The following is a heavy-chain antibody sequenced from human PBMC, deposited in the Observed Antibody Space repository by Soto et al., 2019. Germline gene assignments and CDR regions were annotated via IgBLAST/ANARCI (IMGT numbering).Heavy chain of an antibody. D-gene: IGHD4-17*01. CDR3: ARDLLNYGDYLSSFDY. Sequence: LSLTCAASGFTFSSYSMNWVRQAPGKGLEWVSYISSSSSTIYYADSVKGRFTISRDNAKNSLYLQMNSLRDEDTAVYYCARDLLNYGDYLSSFDYWGQGTLVTISS. J-gene: IGHJ4*02. V-gene: IGHV3-48*02. CDR2: ISSSSSTI. CDR1: GFTFSSYS.